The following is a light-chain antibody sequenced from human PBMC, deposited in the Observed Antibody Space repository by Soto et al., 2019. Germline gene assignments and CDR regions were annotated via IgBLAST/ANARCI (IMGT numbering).Light chain of an antibody. V-gene: IGLV2-23*02. CDR2: EVD. Sequence: QSVLTQPASVSGSRGQSITISCAGTTSDVAYYDLVSWYQQHHGRAPKLLIYEVDKRPSGISVRFSGSKSGATASLTISGLLTEDEAVYFCCTYAGHVPKFGGGTK. CDR3: CTYAGHVPK. CDR1: TSDVAYYDL. J-gene: IGLJ2*01.